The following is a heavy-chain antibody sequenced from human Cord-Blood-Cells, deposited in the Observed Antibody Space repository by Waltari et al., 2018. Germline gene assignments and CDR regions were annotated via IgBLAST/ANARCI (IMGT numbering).Heavy chain of an antibody. CDR2: IIPIFGTA. V-gene: IGHV1-69*06. J-gene: IGHJ6*02. D-gene: IGHD2-2*01. Sequence: QVQLVQSGAEVKKPGSSVKVSCKASGGTFSSYAISWVRQAAGQGLEWMGGIIPIFGTANYAQKFQGRVTITADKSTSTAYMELSSLRSEDTAVYYCASAGVVVPAAIYYYYGMDVWGQGTTVTVSS. CDR3: ASAGVVVPAAIYYYYGMDV. CDR1: GGTFSSYA.